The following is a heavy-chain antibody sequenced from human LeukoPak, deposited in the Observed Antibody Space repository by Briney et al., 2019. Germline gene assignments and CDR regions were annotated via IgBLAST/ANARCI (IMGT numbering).Heavy chain of an antibody. Sequence: GGSLRLSCAASGFILSDYNMNWVRQAPGKGLEWVSFIAISGTYITYADSVKGRFTISRDNAKNSLYLQMNSLRVEDTAVYYCTRDLSATARAYDYWGQGTLVTVSP. CDR1: GFILSDYN. CDR2: IAISGTYI. CDR3: TRDLSATARAYDY. V-gene: IGHV3-21*01. D-gene: IGHD1-26*01. J-gene: IGHJ4*02.